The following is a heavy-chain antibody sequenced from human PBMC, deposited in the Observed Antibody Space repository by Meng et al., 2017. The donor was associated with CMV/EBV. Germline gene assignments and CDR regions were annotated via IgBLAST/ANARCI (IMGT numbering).Heavy chain of an antibody. Sequence: SETLSLTCTVSGGSFSSGSYYWSWIRQPPGKGLEWIGYIYYSGSTNYNPSLKSRVTISVDTSTNQFSLKLSSVTAADTAVYYCARGYCSGGSCYRGYYYGMDVWGQGTTVTVSS. V-gene: IGHV4-61*01. CDR1: GGSFSSGSYY. D-gene: IGHD2-15*01. CDR2: IYYSGST. J-gene: IGHJ6*02. CDR3: ARGYCSGGSCYRGYYYGMDV.